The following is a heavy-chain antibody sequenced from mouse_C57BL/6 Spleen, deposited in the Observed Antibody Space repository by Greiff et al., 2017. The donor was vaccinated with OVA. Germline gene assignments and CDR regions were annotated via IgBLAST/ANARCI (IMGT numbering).Heavy chain of an antibody. V-gene: IGHV1-39*01. CDR3: AREGYGRDLGD. D-gene: IGHD1-2*01. CDR1: GYSFTDYY. J-gene: IGHJ1*03. Sequence: VQLKESGPELVKPGASVKISCKASGYSFTDYYMNWVKQSHGKSLEWIGVINPNYGTTSYNQKFKGKATLTVDQSSSTAYMQLNRLTSEDAAVYYCAREGYGRDLGDWGKGTTVTVSS. CDR2: INPNYGTT.